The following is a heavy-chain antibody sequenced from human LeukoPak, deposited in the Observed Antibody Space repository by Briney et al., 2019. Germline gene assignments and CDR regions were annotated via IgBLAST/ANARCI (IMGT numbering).Heavy chain of an antibody. D-gene: IGHD3-10*01. V-gene: IGHV3-48*03. CDR1: GFTFSSYW. Sequence: PGGSLRLSCAASGFTFSSYWMNWARQAPGKGLEWVSYISSSGSIIYYADSVKGRFTISRDNAKNSLYLQMNSLRAEDTAVYYCARVNYYGSGTTWTYYYYYYMDVWGKGTTVTISS. J-gene: IGHJ6*03. CDR3: ARVNYYGSGTTWTYYYYYYMDV. CDR2: ISSSGSII.